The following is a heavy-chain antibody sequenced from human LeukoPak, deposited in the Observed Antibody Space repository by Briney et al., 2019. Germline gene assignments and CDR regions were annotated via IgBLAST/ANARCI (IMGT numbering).Heavy chain of an antibody. Sequence: ASVKVSCKASGGTFSSYAISWVRQAPGQGLEWMGGIIPIFGTANYAQKFQGRVTITTDESTSTAYMELGSLRSEDTAVYYCARVITSTGTFDPWGQGTLVTVSS. D-gene: IGHD3-9*01. J-gene: IGHJ5*02. CDR3: ARVITSTGTFDP. CDR2: IIPIFGTA. V-gene: IGHV1-69*05. CDR1: GGTFSSYA.